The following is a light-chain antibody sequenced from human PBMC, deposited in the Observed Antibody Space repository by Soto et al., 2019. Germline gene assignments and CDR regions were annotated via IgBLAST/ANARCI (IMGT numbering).Light chain of an antibody. CDR3: QPQYSYSWS. J-gene: IGKJ1*01. CDR2: NAS. Sequence: RQMPECPPTMTESIVDRVTITCRASQSISSWLAWYQQKPGEAPKLLIYNASTLKSGVPSSFSGSGSGTEFTLTISSLLPDDFAAYYFQPQYSYSWSFGQGTTV. V-gene: IGKV1-5*03. CDR1: QSISSW.